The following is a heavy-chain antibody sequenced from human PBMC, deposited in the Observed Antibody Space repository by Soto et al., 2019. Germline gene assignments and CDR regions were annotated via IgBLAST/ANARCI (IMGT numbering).Heavy chain of an antibody. D-gene: IGHD2-15*01. V-gene: IGHV4-59*01. CDR2: IYYSGST. CDR3: ARAYCSGGSCSIDY. CDR1: VGSISSYY. Sequence: SETLSLTCTVSVGSISSYYWSWIRQPPGKGLEWIGYIYYSGSTNYNPSLKSRVTISVDTSKNQFSLKLSSVTAADTAVYYCARAYCSGGSCSIDYWGQGTLVTSPQ. J-gene: IGHJ4*02.